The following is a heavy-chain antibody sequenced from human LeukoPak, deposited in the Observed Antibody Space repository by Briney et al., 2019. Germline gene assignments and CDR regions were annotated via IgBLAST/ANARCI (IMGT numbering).Heavy chain of an antibody. D-gene: IGHD3-10*01. CDR1: GFTFSNAW. V-gene: IGHV3-15*01. CDR3: TTDPAITMVRGVINYYYYYYYMDV. CDR2: IKSKTDGGTT. Sequence: PGGSLRLSCAASGFTFSNAWMSWVRQAPGKGLEWVGRIKSKTDGGTTDYAAPVKGRFTISRDDSKNTLYLQMNSLKTEDTAVYYCTTDPAITMVRGVINYYYYYYYMDVWGKGTTVTISS. J-gene: IGHJ6*03.